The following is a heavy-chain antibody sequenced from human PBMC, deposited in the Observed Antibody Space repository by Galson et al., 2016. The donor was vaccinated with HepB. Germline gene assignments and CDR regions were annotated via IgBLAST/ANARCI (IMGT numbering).Heavy chain of an antibody. CDR1: GYTFTSYD. J-gene: IGHJ5*02. Sequence: SVKVSCKASGYTFTSYDINWVRQATGQGLEWMGWMNPNSGNTGYAQKFQGRVTMTAITSIGTAYMELSSLTSEDTAVYYCATAVAGGLGSWGQGTLVTVSS. V-gene: IGHV1-8*01. CDR3: ATAVAGGLGS. CDR2: MNPNSGNT. D-gene: IGHD6-19*01.